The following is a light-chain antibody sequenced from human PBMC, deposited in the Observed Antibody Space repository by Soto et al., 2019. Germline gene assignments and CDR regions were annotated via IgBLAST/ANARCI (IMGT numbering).Light chain of an antibody. CDR2: GAS. CDR3: QQYDNWPYT. J-gene: IGKJ2*01. V-gene: IGKV3-15*01. CDR1: QSVSNN. Sequence: EIVMTHSPATLSVSPGERATLSCRASQSVSNNLAWYQQKPGQAPRLLIYGASTRATAIPARFSGSGSGTEFTLTSSSLQSEDFAVDFCQQYDNWPYTFGQGTKLEIK.